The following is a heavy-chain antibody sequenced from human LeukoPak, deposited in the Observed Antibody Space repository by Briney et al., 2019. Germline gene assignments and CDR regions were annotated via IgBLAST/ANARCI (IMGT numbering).Heavy chain of an antibody. D-gene: IGHD5-12*01. V-gene: IGHV1-58*02. Sequence: ASVKISCKASGFTFTSSAMQWVRQARGQRLEWIGWIVVGSGNTNYAQKFQERVTITRDMSTSTAYMELSSLRSEDTAVYYCAADTGYSGYDSVGYWGQGTLVTVSS. CDR2: IVVGSGNT. CDR1: GFTFTSSA. J-gene: IGHJ4*02. CDR3: AADTGYSGYDSVGY.